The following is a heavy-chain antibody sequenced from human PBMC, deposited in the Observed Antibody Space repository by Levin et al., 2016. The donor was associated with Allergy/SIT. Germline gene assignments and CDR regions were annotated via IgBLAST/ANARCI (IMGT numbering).Heavy chain of an antibody. CDR3: ARQHYYDSSSWDFDY. V-gene: IGHV4-39*01. J-gene: IGHJ4*02. D-gene: IGHD3-22*01. Sequence: WIRQPPGKGLEWIGSIYYSGSTYYNPSLKSRVTISVDTSKNQFSLKLSSVTAADTAVYYCARQHYYDSSSWDFDYWGQGTLVTVSS. CDR2: IYYSGST.